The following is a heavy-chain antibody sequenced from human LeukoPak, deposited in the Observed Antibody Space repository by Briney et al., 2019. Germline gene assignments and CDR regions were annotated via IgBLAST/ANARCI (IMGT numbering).Heavy chain of an antibody. CDR3: ARTYCSGGSCHFDY. CDR1: GGSIRSYY. J-gene: IGHJ4*02. V-gene: IGHV4-59*08. Sequence: SETLSLTCAVSGGSIRSYYWSWIRQPPGKGLEWVGYIFYSGTTDSNPSLKSRVTISVDTSKNQFSLKLSSVTAADTAVYYCARTYCSGGSCHFDYWGQGTLVTVSS. D-gene: IGHD2-15*01. CDR2: IFYSGTT.